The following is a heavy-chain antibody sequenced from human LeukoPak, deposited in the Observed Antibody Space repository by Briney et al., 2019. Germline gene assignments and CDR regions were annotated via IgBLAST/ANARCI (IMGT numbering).Heavy chain of an antibody. CDR2: INPNSGNT. CDR1: GYTFTSHD. V-gene: IGHV1-8*01. D-gene: IGHD1-26*01. CDR3: TRVPRESYSH. Sequence: ASVKVSCKASGYTFTSHDINWVRQATGQELEWVGYINPNSGNTGYAQKFQGRVTLTLDTSINTAYMELTSLRSEDTAVYYCTRVPRESYSHWGQGTLVTVSS. J-gene: IGHJ4*02.